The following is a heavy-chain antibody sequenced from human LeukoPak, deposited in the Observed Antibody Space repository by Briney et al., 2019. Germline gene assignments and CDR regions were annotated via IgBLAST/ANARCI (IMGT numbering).Heavy chain of an antibody. V-gene: IGHV3-73*01. CDR2: IRSKANSYAT. D-gene: IGHD3-10*01. J-gene: IGHJ4*02. CDR1: GFTFSGSA. CDR3: TSGVNYYGSGSYYPFDY. Sequence: PGGSLRLSCAASGFTFSGSAMHWVRQASGKGLEWVGRIRSKANSYATAYAASVKGRFTISRGDSKNTAYLQMNSLKTEDTAVYYCTSGVNYYGSGSYYPFDYWGQGTLVTVSS.